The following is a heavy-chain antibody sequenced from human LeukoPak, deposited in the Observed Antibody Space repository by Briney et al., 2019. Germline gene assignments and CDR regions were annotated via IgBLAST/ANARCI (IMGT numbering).Heavy chain of an antibody. CDR1: GYTFTSYD. CDR2: MNPNSGNT. J-gene: IGHJ4*02. V-gene: IGHV1-8*01. D-gene: IGHD2-15*01. Sequence: GASVKVSCKASGYTFTSYDINWVQQATGQGLEWMGWMNPNSGNTGYAQKFQGRVTMTRNTSISTAYMELSSLRSEDTAVYYCARALRWCSGGSCYRYYFDYWGQGTLVTVSS. CDR3: ARALRWCSGGSCYRYYFDY.